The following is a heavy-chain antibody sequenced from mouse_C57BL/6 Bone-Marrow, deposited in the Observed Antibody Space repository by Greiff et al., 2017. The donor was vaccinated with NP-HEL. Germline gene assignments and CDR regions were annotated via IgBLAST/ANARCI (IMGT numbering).Heavy chain of an antibody. V-gene: IGHV1-47*01. J-gene: IGHJ2*01. CDR2: FHPYNDDT. CDR1: GYTFTTYP. CDR3: ARGGGLYYCDY. D-gene: IGHD3-1*01. Sequence: VKLQESGAELVKPGASVKMSCKASGYTFTTYPIEWMKQNHGKSLEWIGNFHPYNDDTKYNEKFKGKATLTVEKSSRTVYLELSRLTSDYSAVYDFARGGGLYYCDYWGQGTTLTVSS.